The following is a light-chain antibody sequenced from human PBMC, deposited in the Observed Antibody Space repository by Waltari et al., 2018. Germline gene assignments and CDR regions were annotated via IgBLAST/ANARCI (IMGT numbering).Light chain of an antibody. V-gene: IGKV3-11*01. CDR1: QSVGTY. Sequence: EILWRHSPGTLSFSPGETAPLPCRASQSVGTYLAWYQQKPGQAPRLLIFDASNTATGIPDRFRGSGSGTDFTLTISSLEPEDFAVYYCQQRSNWTPHTFGQGARLEIK. J-gene: IGKJ2*01. CDR3: QQRSNWTPHT. CDR2: DAS.